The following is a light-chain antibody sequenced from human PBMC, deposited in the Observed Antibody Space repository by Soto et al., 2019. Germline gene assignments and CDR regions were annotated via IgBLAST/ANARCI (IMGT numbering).Light chain of an antibody. CDR2: SNN. J-gene: IGLJ2*01. Sequence: QLVLTQPPSSSATPGQTVTISCSGSSSNIGTSSVNWYQQLPGMAPKLLIFSNNHRPSGVPDRFSGSKSGTSASLAISGLQSEDEADYYCASWDDSLKAWLFGGGTKLTVL. CDR1: SSNIGTSS. CDR3: ASWDDSLKAWL. V-gene: IGLV1-44*01.